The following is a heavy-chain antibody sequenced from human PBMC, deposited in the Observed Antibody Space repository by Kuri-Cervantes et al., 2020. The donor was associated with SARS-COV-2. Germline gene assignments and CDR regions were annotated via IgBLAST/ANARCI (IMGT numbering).Heavy chain of an antibody. J-gene: IGHJ3*02. Sequence: GESLKISCAASGFTFTDYYMSWVRQAPGKGLEWVSAISGSGGSTYYADSVKGRFTISRDNSKNTLYLQMKSLRAEDTAVYYCAKDPQLGDAFDIWGQGTMVTVSS. CDR3: AKDPQLGDAFDI. D-gene: IGHD6-6*01. CDR1: GFTFTDYY. V-gene: IGHV3-23*01. CDR2: ISGSGGST.